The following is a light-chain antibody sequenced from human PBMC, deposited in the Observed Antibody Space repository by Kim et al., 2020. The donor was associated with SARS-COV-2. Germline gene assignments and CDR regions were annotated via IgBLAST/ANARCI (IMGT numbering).Light chain of an antibody. J-gene: IGLJ3*02. CDR2: QYT. CDR1: KLGTKY. V-gene: IGLV3-1*01. CDR3: QAWDNSAAV. Sequence: VSPRQTASITCYGDKLGTKYIAWYQQKPGQSPVMVMYQYTKRTSGIPERFSGSRSGNTATLTISENQPMDEADYYCQAWDNSAAVFGGGTQLTVL.